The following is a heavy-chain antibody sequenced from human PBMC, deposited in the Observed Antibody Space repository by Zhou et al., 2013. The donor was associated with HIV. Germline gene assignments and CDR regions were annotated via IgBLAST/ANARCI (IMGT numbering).Heavy chain of an antibody. D-gene: IGHD3-22*01. V-gene: IGHV1-2*02. CDR3: ARGVTYYDSWTGYSYNNWFDS. Sequence: QVQLLQSGTGVKKPGASVTVSCKASGYTFTSYFIHWVRRAPGQGLEWLGWIHPNNGATKSAHKFQGRVTMTRDASLNTVYMELSSLRSEDTAVYYCARGVTYYDSWTGYSYNNWFDSWGQGTLVTVSS. J-gene: IGHJ5*01. CDR2: IHPNNGAT. CDR1: GYTFTSYF.